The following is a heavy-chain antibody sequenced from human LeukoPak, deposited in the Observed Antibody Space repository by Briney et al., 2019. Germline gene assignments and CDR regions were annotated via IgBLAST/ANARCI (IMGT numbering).Heavy chain of an antibody. CDR2: IKSKTDGGTT. CDR3: TTDGVGVEGATYDN. J-gene: IGHJ4*02. D-gene: IGHD1-26*01. CDR1: GFTFDDYG. V-gene: IGHV3-15*01. Sequence: GGSLRLSCAASGFTFDDYGMSWVRQAPGKGLEWVGRIKSKTDGGTTDYAAPVKGRFTISRDDSKNTLYLQMNSLKTEDTAVYYCTTDGVGVEGATYDNWGQGTLVSVSS.